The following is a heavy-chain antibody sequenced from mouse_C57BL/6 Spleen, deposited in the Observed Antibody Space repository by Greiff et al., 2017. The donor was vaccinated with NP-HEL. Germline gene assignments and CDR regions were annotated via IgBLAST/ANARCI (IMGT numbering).Heavy chain of an antibody. CDR3: ARRTTVVATRAMDY. CDR1: GYTFTSYW. Sequence: VKLQQPGAELVMPGASVKLSCKASGYTFTSYWMHWVKQRPGQGLEWIGEIDPSDSYTNYNQKFKGKSTLTVDKSSSTAYMQLSSLTSEDSAVYYCARRTTVVATRAMDYWGQGTSVTVSS. D-gene: IGHD1-1*01. J-gene: IGHJ4*01. CDR2: IDPSDSYT. V-gene: IGHV1-69*01.